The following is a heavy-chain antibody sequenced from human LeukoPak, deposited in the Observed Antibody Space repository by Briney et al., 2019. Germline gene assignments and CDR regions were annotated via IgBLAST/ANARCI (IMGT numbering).Heavy chain of an antibody. J-gene: IGHJ4*02. D-gene: IGHD4-17*01. V-gene: IGHV1-2*02. CDR2: INPNRGDT. CDR3: TRDLLGFATTPLSD. CDR1: GYTFTNYY. Sequence: ASVRVSCKASGYTFTNYYMHWVRQAPGHGLEWMGWINPNRGDTNYAEKFQGGVTMTRDTSISTAFMELTRLKSDDTAVYYCTRDLLGFATTPLSDWGQGTLVTVSS.